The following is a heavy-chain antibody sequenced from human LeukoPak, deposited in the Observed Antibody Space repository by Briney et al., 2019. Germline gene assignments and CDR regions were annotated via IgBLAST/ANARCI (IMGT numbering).Heavy chain of an antibody. V-gene: IGHV3-23*01. J-gene: IGHJ4*02. CDR2: ISGSGGST. CDR3: AKGEYYYDSTGYYPDVGY. Sequence: PGGSLRLSCAASGFTFSTYGMSWVRQAPGKGLEWVSGISGSGGSTYYADSVKGRFTISRDNSKNTLYLQMNSLRAEDTAVYYCAKGEYYYDSTGYYPDVGYWGQGTLVTVSS. CDR1: GFTFSTYG. D-gene: IGHD3-22*01.